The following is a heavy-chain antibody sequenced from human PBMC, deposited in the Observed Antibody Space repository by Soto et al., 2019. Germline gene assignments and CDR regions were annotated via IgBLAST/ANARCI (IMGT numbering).Heavy chain of an antibody. CDR3: ARVNRSTVDP. D-gene: IGHD2-15*01. CDR1: GGSISSYY. Sequence: PLETLSLTCSVSGGSISSYYWSWIRQPPGKGLEWIGYIYYSGSTNYNPSLKSRVTISVDTSRNQFSLRLSSVTAAATAVYSCARVNRSTVDPWCQGTLGTVSS. CDR2: IYYSGST. V-gene: IGHV4-59*01. J-gene: IGHJ5*02.